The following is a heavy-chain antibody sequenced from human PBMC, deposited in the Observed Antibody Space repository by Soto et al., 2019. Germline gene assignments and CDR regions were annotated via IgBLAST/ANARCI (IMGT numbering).Heavy chain of an antibody. CDR1: GGSFNGYY. CDR2: IKHRGIT. Sequence: SETLSLTCAVYGGSFNGYYWSWIRQPPGKGLEWIGEIKHRGITNYNPSLKSRVTISVDTSKNQFSLKLSSVTAADTAVYYCARVWGGAFDIWGQGTMVT. D-gene: IGHD3-10*01. V-gene: IGHV4-34*01. J-gene: IGHJ3*02. CDR3: ARVWGGAFDI.